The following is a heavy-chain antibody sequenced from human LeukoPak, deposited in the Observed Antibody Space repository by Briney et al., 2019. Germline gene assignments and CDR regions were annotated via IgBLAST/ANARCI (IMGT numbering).Heavy chain of an antibody. Sequence: GASVKVSCRASGYTFSDYYVHWVRQAPGQGLEWMGWINPNTGGTNYAQKFQGRVTLTRDTSISTAYMELNSLRSDDTAVYYCAREGSVVVDTNWSDPWGQGTLVTVSS. V-gene: IGHV1-2*02. D-gene: IGHD2-2*01. CDR2: INPNTGGT. J-gene: IGHJ5*02. CDR1: GYTFSDYY. CDR3: AREGSVVVDTNWSDP.